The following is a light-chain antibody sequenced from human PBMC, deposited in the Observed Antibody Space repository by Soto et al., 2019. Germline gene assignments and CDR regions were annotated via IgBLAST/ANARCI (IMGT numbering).Light chain of an antibody. J-gene: IGLJ2*01. V-gene: IGLV1-47*02. CDR3: ASWDDRLGDVI. CDR1: SSNIGGTNY. CDR2: SNN. Sequence: VLTQPPSASGTPGQKVFISCSGSSSNIGGTNYAYWYQQLPGAAPKLLMHSNNLRPSGVPERISGSKFGTAASLAISGLRSEDEAVYYCASWDDRLGDVIFGGGTKVTVL.